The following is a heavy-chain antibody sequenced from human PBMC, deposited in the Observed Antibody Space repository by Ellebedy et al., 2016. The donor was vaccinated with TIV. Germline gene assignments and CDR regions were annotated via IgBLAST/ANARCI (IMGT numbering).Heavy chain of an antibody. J-gene: IGHJ6*02. CDR2: INPSGGST. CDR3: ARDLAIRDIVVVPAAMPDYYYGMDV. V-gene: IGHV1-46*01. Sequence: AASVKVSCKASGYTFTSYYMHWVRQAPGQGLEWMGIINPSGGSTSYAQKFQGRVTMTRDTSTSTVYMELSSLRSEDTAVYYCARDLAIRDIVVVPAAMPDYYYGMDVWGQGTTVTVSS. D-gene: IGHD2-2*01. CDR1: GYTFTSYY.